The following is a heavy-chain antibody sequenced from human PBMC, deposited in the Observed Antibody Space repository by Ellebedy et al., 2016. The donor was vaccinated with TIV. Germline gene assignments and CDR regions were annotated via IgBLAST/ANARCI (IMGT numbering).Heavy chain of an antibody. Sequence: GESLKISCAASGFTFSSYSMNWVRQAPGKGLEWVSAIGPRSNYKFYADSVKGRIANSRDNSENTLFLQMHSLRGEDTAVYYCAKELVSRDSLTFDYWGQGVLVTVSS. D-gene: IGHD3-9*01. CDR1: GFTFSSYS. V-gene: IGHV3-21*04. J-gene: IGHJ4*02. CDR2: IGPRSNYK. CDR3: AKELVSRDSLTFDY.